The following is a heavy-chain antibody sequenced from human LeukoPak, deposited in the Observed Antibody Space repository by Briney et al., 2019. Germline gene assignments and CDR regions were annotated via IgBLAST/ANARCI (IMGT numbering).Heavy chain of an antibody. CDR3: ARHLRGSSGWLLRPYYYYYGMDV. CDR2: IYPGDSDT. Sequence: GESLKISCKGSGYSFTSYWIGWVRQLPGKGLEWMGIIYPGDSDTRYSPSFQGQVTISADKSISTAYLQWSSLKASDTAMYYCARHLRGSSGWLLRPYYYYYGMDVWGQGTTVTVSS. V-gene: IGHV5-51*01. CDR1: GYSFTSYW. D-gene: IGHD6-19*01. J-gene: IGHJ6*02.